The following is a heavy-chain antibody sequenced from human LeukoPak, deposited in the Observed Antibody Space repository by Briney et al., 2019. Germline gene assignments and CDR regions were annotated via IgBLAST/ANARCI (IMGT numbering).Heavy chain of an antibody. V-gene: IGHV4-39*07. Sequence: SETLSLTCTVSGGSISSSSYYWGWIRQPPGKGLEWIGSIYYSGSTYYNPSLKSRVTISVDTSKNQFSLKLSSVAAADTAVYYCARGSIYPRYDMDVWGQGTTVTVSS. CDR1: GGSISSSSYY. CDR2: IYYSGST. CDR3: ARGSIYPRYDMDV. D-gene: IGHD3-9*01. J-gene: IGHJ6*02.